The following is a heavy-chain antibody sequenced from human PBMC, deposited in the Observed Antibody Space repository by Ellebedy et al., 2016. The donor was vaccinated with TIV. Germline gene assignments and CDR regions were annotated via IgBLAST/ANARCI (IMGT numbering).Heavy chain of an antibody. CDR3: ANLPRSGSFLSRTKPQYIDY. Sequence: GESLKISXAASGFTFSSYAMSWVRQAPGKGLEWVSAISGSGGSTYYADSVKGRFTISRDNSKNTLYLQMNSLRAEDTAVYYCANLPRSGSFLSRTKPQYIDYWGQGTLVTVSS. J-gene: IGHJ4*02. V-gene: IGHV3-23*01. CDR2: ISGSGGST. D-gene: IGHD1-26*01. CDR1: GFTFSSYA.